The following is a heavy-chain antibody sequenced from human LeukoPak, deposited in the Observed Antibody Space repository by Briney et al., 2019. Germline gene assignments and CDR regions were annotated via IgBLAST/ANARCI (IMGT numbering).Heavy chain of an antibody. V-gene: IGHV3-33*01. D-gene: IGHD6-13*01. Sequence: PGRSLRLSCAASGFTFSSYGMHWVRQAPGKGLEWVAVIWYDGSNKYYADSVKGRFTISRDNSKNTLYLQMNSLRDEDTAVYYCARGISAAGHYYGLDVWGQGTTVTVSS. CDR2: IWYDGSNK. CDR1: GFTFSSYG. CDR3: ARGISAAGHYYGLDV. J-gene: IGHJ6*02.